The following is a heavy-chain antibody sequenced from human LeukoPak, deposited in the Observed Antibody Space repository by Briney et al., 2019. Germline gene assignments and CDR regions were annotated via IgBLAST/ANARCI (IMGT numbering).Heavy chain of an antibody. CDR3: ARGGDYGDSPIDY. CDR1: GGSISSYY. Sequence: SETLSLTCTVSGGSISSYYWGWIRQPPGKGLEWIGSIYYSGSTYYNPSLKSRVTISVDTSKNQFSLKLSSVTAADTAVYHCARGGDYGDSPIDYWGQGTLVTVSS. CDR2: IYYSGST. V-gene: IGHV4-39*07. J-gene: IGHJ4*02. D-gene: IGHD4-17*01.